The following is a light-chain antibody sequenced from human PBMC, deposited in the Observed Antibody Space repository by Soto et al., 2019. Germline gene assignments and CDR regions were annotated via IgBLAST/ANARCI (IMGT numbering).Light chain of an antibody. CDR2: GAS. Sequence: DIVLTQSPATLSLSPGERATLSCRASQSVSSNLAWYQQKPGQAPRLLIYGASTRATGIPFKFIGSGSGTEFTLNISSLQSEDFAVYYCQQYNNWPSLTFGGGTKVDIK. CDR3: QQYNNWPSLT. J-gene: IGKJ4*01. CDR1: QSVSSN. V-gene: IGKV3-15*01.